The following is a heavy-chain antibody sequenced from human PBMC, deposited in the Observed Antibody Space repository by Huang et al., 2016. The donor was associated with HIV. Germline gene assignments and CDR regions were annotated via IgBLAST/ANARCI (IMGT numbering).Heavy chain of an antibody. V-gene: IGHV3-7*01. CDR2: IKQDKSEK. Sequence: VESGGRSVQPGGSIKLSCVGSTFTFGAYWMSWVRQPPGKGLEWVANIKQDKSEKYYVDSVKGRFNISRDNARKVLFLEMDDLRVEDTAIYFCATKTAGMDIWGQGTTVTVSS. CDR3: ATKTAGMDI. CDR1: TFTFGAYW. D-gene: IGHD1-7*01. J-gene: IGHJ6*02.